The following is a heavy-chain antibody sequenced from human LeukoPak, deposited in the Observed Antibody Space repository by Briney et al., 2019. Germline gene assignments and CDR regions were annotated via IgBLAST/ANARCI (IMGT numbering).Heavy chain of an antibody. V-gene: IGHV1-69*05. J-gene: IGHJ5*02. CDR2: IIPIFGTA. CDR3: ARDGPLKCSGSCYVGFDP. D-gene: IGHD2-15*01. Sequence: GSSVKVSCKASGGTFSSYAISWVRQAPGQGLEWMGRIIPIFGTANYAQKFQGRVTITTDESTSTAYMELSSLRSEDTAVYYCARDGPLKCSGSCYVGFDPWGQGTLVTVSS. CDR1: GGTFSSYA.